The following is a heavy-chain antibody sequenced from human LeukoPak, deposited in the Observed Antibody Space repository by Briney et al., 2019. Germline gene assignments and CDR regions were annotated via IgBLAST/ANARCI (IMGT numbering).Heavy chain of an antibody. CDR3: ARAPSEIGGYYPEYFRH. CDR2: IKSDGST. D-gene: IGHD3-22*01. V-gene: IGHV3-74*01. CDR1: GFTSSSYW. Sequence: GGSLRLSSAASGFTSSSYWMHWVRPAPGQGLVWVSRIKSDGSTRYADSVKGRFTVSRDNAKNTVSLQMNSLRAEDTGVYYCARAPSEIGGYYPEYFRHWGQGTLVIVSS. J-gene: IGHJ1*01.